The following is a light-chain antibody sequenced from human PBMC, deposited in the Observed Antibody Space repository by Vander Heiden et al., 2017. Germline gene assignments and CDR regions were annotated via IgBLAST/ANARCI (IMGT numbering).Light chain of an antibody. V-gene: IGKV3-15*01. CDR3: QQYNSWPRT. CDR1: QSVSSN. CDR2: GAS. Sequence: EIVTTQSPATLSVSPGERATLSCRASQSVSSNVAWYQQKPGQAPRLLICGASTRATGIPARFSGSGSGTEFTLTISSLQSEDFAVYYCQQYNSWPRTFGQGTKVEIK. J-gene: IGKJ1*01.